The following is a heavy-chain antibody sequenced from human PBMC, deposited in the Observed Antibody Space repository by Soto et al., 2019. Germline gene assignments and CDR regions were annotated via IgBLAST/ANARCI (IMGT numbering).Heavy chain of an antibody. CDR3: AKIPSITMVRGVHSWFDP. J-gene: IGHJ5*02. CDR2: ISGSGGST. CDR1: GFTFSSYA. Sequence: LRLSCAASGFTFSSYAMSWVRQAPGKGLEWVSAISGSGGSTYYADSVKGRFTISRDNSKNTLYLQMNSLRAEDTAVYYCAKIPSITMVRGVHSWFDPWGQGTLVTVSS. V-gene: IGHV3-23*01. D-gene: IGHD3-10*01.